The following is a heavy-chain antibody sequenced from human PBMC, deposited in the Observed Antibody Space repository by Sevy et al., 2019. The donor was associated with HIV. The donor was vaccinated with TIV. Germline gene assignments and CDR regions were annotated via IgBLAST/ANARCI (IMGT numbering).Heavy chain of an antibody. D-gene: IGHD2-15*01. CDR3: ARDPGGRDWFDP. V-gene: IGHV3-7*03. CDR1: GFTFSYYR. CDR2: IKGDGSEI. Sequence: GGSLRLSCAASGFTFSYYRMSWVRQAPGKGLEWVANIKGDGSEIYYVDSVKGRFTISRDNAKNSLFLEMNSLRAEVTAVYYCARDPGGRDWFDPWGQGTLVTVSS. J-gene: IGHJ5*02.